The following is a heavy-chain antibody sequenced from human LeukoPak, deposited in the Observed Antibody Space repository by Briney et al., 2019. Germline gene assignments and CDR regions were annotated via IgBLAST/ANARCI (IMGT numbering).Heavy chain of an antibody. D-gene: IGHD3-3*01. CDR2: INPNSGGT. Sequence: ASVKVSCKASGYTFTDFYIHWVRPAPGQGLEWMGWINPNSGGTNYAQRFQGRVTMTRDTSISTAYMELSRLRSDDTAVYYCARADMSSDYTPNDYWGQGTLVTVSS. J-gene: IGHJ4*02. V-gene: IGHV1-2*02. CDR1: GYTFTDFY. CDR3: ARADMSSDYTPNDY.